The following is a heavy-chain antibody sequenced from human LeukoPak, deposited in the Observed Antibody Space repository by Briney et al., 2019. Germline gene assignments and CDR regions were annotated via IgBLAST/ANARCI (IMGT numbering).Heavy chain of an antibody. D-gene: IGHD3-9*01. J-gene: IGHJ4*02. V-gene: IGHV4-39*07. Sequence: PSETLSLTCTVSGGSISSSSYYWGWIRQPPGKGLEWIGSIYYSGSTYYNPSLKSRVTISVDTSKNQFSLKLSSVTAADTAVYYCASGPDWLHLDYWGQGTLVTVSS. CDR1: GGSISSSSYY. CDR3: ASGPDWLHLDY. CDR2: IYYSGST.